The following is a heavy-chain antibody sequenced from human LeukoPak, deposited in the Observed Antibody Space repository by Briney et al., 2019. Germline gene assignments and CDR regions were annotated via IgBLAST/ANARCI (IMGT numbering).Heavy chain of an antibody. CDR2: FDPEDGET. J-gene: IGHJ4*02. D-gene: IGHD6-13*01. CDR3: ATVAAAGTGFDY. Sequence: ASVKVSCKVSGYTLTKLSMHWVRQAPGKGLEWMGGFDPEDGETIYAQKFQGRVTMTEDTSTDTAYMELSSLRSEDTAVYYCATVAAAGTGFDYWGQGTLVTVSS. CDR1: GYTLTKLS. V-gene: IGHV1-24*01.